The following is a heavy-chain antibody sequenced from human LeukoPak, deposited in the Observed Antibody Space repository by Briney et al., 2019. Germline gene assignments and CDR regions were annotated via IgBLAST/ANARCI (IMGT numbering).Heavy chain of an antibody. Sequence: SETLSLTCAVSGGSISSGGYSWSWIRQPPGKGLEWIGYIYHSGSTYYNPSLKSRVTISVDRSKNQFSLKLSSVTAADTAVYYCARANYYGSGSSNWFDPWGQGTLVTVSS. CDR1: GGSISSGGYS. CDR3: ARANYYGSGSSNWFDP. J-gene: IGHJ5*02. CDR2: IYHSGST. V-gene: IGHV4-30-2*01. D-gene: IGHD3-10*01.